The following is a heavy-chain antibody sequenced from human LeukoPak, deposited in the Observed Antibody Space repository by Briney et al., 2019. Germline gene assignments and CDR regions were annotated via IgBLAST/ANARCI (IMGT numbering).Heavy chain of an antibody. D-gene: IGHD4-17*01. CDR1: GFTFSNYW. V-gene: IGHV3-74*01. Sequence: PGGSLRLSCAAPGFTFSNYWMRWVRQAPGKGLVWVSRINSDGSSTTSADSVKGRFTISRDNAKNTLYLQMNSLRAEDTAVYYCAKGGSTVIDYWGQGTLVTVSS. J-gene: IGHJ4*02. CDR3: AKGGSTVIDY. CDR2: INSDGSST.